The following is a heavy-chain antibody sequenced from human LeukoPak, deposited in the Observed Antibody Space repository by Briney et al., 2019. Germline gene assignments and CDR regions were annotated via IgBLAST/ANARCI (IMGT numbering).Heavy chain of an antibody. D-gene: IGHD3-22*01. CDR2: ISSSSSYI. Sequence: GGFLRLSCAASGFTFSSYSMNWVRQAPGKGLEWVSSISSSSSYIYYADSVKGRFTISRDNAKNSLYLQMNSLRAEDTAVYYCARAPYDSSYFDYWGQGTLVTVSS. CDR3: ARAPYDSSYFDY. CDR1: GFTFSSYS. J-gene: IGHJ4*02. V-gene: IGHV3-21*01.